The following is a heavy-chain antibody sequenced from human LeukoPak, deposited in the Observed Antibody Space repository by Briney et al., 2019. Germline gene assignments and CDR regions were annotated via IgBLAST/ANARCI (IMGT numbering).Heavy chain of an antibody. CDR2: ISSSGNTI. J-gene: IGHJ4*02. Sequence: PGGSLRLSCVASGFSFTSYEMKWVREAPGKGLEWVSYISSSGNTIYYADSVKGRFTISRDNAKNSLYLQMNSLRAEDTAVYYCARSDCWGQGTLVTVSS. V-gene: IGHV3-48*03. CDR1: GFSFTSYE. CDR3: ARSDC.